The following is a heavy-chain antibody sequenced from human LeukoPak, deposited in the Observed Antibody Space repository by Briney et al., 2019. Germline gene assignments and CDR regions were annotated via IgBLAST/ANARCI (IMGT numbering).Heavy chain of an antibody. CDR2: ISRTSEYI. CDR1: GFSFSIYF. CDR3: AGGGDFDY. J-gene: IGHJ4*02. Sequence: GGSLRLSCAASGFSFSIYFMNWVRQAPGKGLEWVSSISRTSEYIHYADSVRGRFAISRDNAKNSVYLQMNSLRAEDTAVYFFAGGGDFDYWGQGILVTVSA. V-gene: IGHV3-21*01. D-gene: IGHD3-16*01.